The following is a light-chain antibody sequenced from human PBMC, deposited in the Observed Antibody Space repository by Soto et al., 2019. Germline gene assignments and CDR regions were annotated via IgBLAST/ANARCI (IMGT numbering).Light chain of an antibody. V-gene: IGLV2-14*01. Sequence: QSALTQPASVSGSPGQSITISCTGTSSDVGGYNYVSGHQQHPGKAPKLMIYDVGNRPSGVSNRFSGSKSGNTGSLTISGLQAEDEADYCCRSYTSSSTLVFGGGTKLTVL. CDR3: RSYTSSSTLV. CDR1: SSDVGGYNY. CDR2: DVG. J-gene: IGLJ2*01.